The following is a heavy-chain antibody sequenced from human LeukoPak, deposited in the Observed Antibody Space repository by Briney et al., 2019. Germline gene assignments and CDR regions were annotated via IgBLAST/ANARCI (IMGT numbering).Heavy chain of an antibody. Sequence: PSETLSLTCTASGGSISGSRTWGWVRQPPGKGLERIGNIHADGRSAPNPSLKSRVAISVDTSKNQFSLRLTSVTAADTAVYYCARDPCSSFSCPLRYWGQGTQVTVSS. CDR2: IHADGRS. V-gene: IGHV4-39*07. J-gene: IGHJ4*02. CDR1: GGSISGSRT. CDR3: ARDPCSSFSCPLRY. D-gene: IGHD6-6*01.